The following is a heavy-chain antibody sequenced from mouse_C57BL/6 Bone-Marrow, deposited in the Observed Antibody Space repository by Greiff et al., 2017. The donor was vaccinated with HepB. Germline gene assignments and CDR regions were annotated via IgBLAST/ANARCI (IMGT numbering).Heavy chain of an antibody. J-gene: IGHJ1*03. Sequence: DVMLVESGGGLVQPKGSLKLSCAASGFTFNTYAMHWVRQAPGKGLEWVARIRSKSSNYATYYADSVKDRFTISRDDSQSMLYLQMNNLKTEDTARYYCVREIYYYGSSVYWYFDVWGTGTTVTVSS. CDR1: GFTFNTYA. D-gene: IGHD1-1*01. CDR3: VREIYYYGSSVYWYFDV. CDR2: IRSKSSNYAT. V-gene: IGHV10-3*01.